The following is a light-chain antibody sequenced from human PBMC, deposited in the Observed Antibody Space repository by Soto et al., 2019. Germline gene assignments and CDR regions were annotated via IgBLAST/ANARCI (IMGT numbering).Light chain of an antibody. V-gene: IGKV3-11*01. CDR1: QSVSSY. CDR3: QQRSNWPPA. J-gene: IGKJ4*01. CDR2: DAS. Sequence: EIVLTQSPATLSLSPGERATLSSRASQSVSSYLAWYQQNPGQAPRLLIYDASNRATGIPARFSGSGSGTDFTLTISSLEPEDFAVYYCQQRSNWPPAFGGGTKVEI.